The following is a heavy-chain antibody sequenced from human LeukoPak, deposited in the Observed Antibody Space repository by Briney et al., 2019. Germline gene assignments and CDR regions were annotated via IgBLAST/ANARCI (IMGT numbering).Heavy chain of an antibody. V-gene: IGHV3-53*01. CDR3: TTDYDSSGYYFDFDY. Sequence: GGSLRLSCAASGFTVSSSYMSWVRQAPGKGLEWVSVIYSGGSTYYADSVKGRFTISRDNSKNTLYLQMNSLRAEDTAVYYCTTDYDSSGYYFDFDYWGQGTLVTVSS. J-gene: IGHJ4*02. CDR2: IYSGGST. CDR1: GFTVSSSY. D-gene: IGHD3-22*01.